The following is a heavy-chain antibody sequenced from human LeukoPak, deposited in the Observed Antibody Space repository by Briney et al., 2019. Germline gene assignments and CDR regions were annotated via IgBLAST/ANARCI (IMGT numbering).Heavy chain of an antibody. J-gene: IGHJ4*02. D-gene: IGHD3-3*01. CDR1: GFTLSNYG. CDR3: AKDVSGQAY. Sequence: GGSLRHSCTASGFTLSNYGMHWVRQAPGEGLEWLALIRNDGYRKHYADSVKGRFTVSRDIFKNTLYLQMNNLRPEDTAVYYCAKDVSGQAYWGQGTLLTVSS. CDR2: IRNDGYRK. V-gene: IGHV3-30*02.